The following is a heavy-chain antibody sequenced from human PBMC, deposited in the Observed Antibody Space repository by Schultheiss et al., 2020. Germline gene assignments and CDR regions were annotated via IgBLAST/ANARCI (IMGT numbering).Heavy chain of an antibody. J-gene: IGHJ5*02. CDR1: GFTFSSYG. V-gene: IGHV3-33*01. Sequence: GGSLRLSCAASGFTFSSYGMHWVRQAPGKGLEWVAVIWYDGSNKYYADSVKGRFTISRDNSKNTLYLQMNSLRAEDTAVYYCARGGWLTTRTKGRSYNWFDPWGQGTLVTVSS. CDR3: ARGGWLTTRTKGRSYNWFDP. CDR2: IWYDGSNK. D-gene: IGHD4-17*01.